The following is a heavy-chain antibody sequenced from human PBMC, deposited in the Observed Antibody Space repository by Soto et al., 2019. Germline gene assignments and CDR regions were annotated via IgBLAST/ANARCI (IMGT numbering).Heavy chain of an antibody. J-gene: IGHJ6*03. CDR2: IWYDGSNK. V-gene: IGHV3-33*01. CDR3: ARAEDLYCSSTSCYGAGYMDV. D-gene: IGHD2-2*01. Sequence: GGSLRLSCAASGFTFSSYGMHWVRQAPGKGLEWVAVIWYDGSNKYYADSVKGRFTISRDNSKNTLYLQMNSLRAEDTAVYYCARAEDLYCSSTSCYGAGYMDVWGKGTTVTVSS. CDR1: GFTFSSYG.